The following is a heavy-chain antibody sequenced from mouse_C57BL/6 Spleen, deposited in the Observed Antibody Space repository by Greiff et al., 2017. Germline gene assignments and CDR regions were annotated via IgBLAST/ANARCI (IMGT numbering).Heavy chain of an antibody. D-gene: IGHD2-1*01. CDR2: INPNNGGT. Sequence: EVKLVESGPELVKPGASVKIPCKASGYTFTDYNMDWVKQSHGKSLEWIGDINPNNGGTIYNQKFKGKATLTVDTSSSTAYMELRSLTSEDTAVYYCARDGNYFYAMDYWGQGTSVTVSS. CDR3: ARDGNYFYAMDY. CDR1: GYTFTDYN. V-gene: IGHV1-18*01. J-gene: IGHJ4*01.